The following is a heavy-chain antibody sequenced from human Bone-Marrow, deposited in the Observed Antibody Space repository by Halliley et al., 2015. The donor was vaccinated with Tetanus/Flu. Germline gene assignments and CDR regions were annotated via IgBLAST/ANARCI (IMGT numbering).Heavy chain of an antibody. CDR3: VRDMFGPHDS. CDR1: GFTVTTYW. Sequence: SLRLSCAASGFTVTTYWMHWVRQVPGKGLVWVSRINEDGGTITYADSVKGRFTISRDSAKNTLYLQMNSLRAEDTAVYYCVRDMFGPHDSWGQGTLFTVSS. J-gene: IGHJ4*02. V-gene: IGHV3-74*01. CDR2: INEDGGTI. D-gene: IGHD3-10*02.